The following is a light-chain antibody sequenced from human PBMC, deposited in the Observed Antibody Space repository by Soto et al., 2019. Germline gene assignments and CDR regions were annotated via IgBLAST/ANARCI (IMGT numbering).Light chain of an antibody. CDR3: QQADTFPLT. Sequence: DIQMTQYPSSVSASVGDRVTITCRASQGISSWVVWYQQKPGIAPNLLIFAASSLQSGVPSRFSGYGSGTEFTLTISSLQPEDFATYYCQQADTFPLTFGGGTKVEIK. V-gene: IGKV1-12*01. CDR1: QGISSW. CDR2: AAS. J-gene: IGKJ4*01.